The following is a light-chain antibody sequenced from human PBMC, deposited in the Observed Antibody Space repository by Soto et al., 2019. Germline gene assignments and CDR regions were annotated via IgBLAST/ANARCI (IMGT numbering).Light chain of an antibody. CDR2: KVS. CDR3: MQGTHWPIT. J-gene: IGKJ5*01. V-gene: IGKV2-30*02. CDR1: QSLVHSDGIAY. Sequence: DVVMTQSPLSLPVTLGQPASISCRSNQSLVHSDGIAYFSWFQQRPGRSPRRLIYKVSNRDSGVPSRCSGIGSGTDLALKISRVEAEDVGVYYCMQGTHWPITFGQGTRLEIK.